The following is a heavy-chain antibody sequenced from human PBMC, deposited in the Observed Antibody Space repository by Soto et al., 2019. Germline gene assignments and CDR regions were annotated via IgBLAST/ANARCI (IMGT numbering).Heavy chain of an antibody. Sequence: QITLKESGPTLVKPTQTLTLTCTFSGFSLSTSGVGVGWIRQPPGKALEWLALIYWDDDKRYSPSLKSRLTITKDTSKHQVVLTLTDMDPVDTATYYCSHVLGVCSSTGCSPLRFDYWGQGTLVTVSS. CDR3: SHVLGVCSSTGCSPLRFDY. CDR2: IYWDDDK. CDR1: GFSLSTSGVG. D-gene: IGHD2-2*01. V-gene: IGHV2-5*02. J-gene: IGHJ4*02.